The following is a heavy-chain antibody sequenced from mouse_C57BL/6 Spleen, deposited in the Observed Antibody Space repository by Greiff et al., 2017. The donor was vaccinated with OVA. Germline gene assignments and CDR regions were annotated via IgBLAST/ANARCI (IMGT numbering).Heavy chain of an antibody. J-gene: IGHJ2*01. CDR2: IYPRSGNT. CDR3: ARPLYFDY. Sequence: VQLQQSGAELARPGASVKLSCKASGYTFTSYGISWVKQRTGQGLEWIGEIYPRSGNTYYNEKFKGKATLTADKSSSTAYMELRSLTSEDSAVYFCARPLYFDYWGQGTTLTVSS. CDR1: GYTFTSYG. V-gene: IGHV1-81*01.